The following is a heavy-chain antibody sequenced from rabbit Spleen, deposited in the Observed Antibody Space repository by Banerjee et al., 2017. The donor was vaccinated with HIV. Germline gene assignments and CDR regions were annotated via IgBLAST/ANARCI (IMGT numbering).Heavy chain of an antibody. CDR2: IDAGSSGFT. CDR1: GVSFSFSDY. Sequence: QSLEESGGDLVKPGASLTLTCTASGVSFSFSDYMCWVRQAPGKGLEWIGCIDAGSSGFTYFATWAKGRFTISRTSSTTVTLQMTLLTAADTATYFCARDTSTSFSSYGMDLWGPGTLVTVS. V-gene: IGHV1S40*01. D-gene: IGHD1-1*01. CDR3: ARDTSTSFSSYGMDL. J-gene: IGHJ6*01.